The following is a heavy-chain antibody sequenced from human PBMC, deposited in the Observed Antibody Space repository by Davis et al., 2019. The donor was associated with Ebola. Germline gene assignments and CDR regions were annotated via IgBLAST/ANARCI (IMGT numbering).Heavy chain of an antibody. D-gene: IGHD3/OR15-3a*01. V-gene: IGHV1-18*04. CDR2: ISAYNVHT. Sequence: AASVTVSCKASGYTFTNYGITWVRQAPGQGLEWMASISAYNVHTNFAQKFQGRVTVTTDTSTTTAYMELKSLTSDDTAVYYCARDQDFRVDYWGQGTLVTVSS. CDR3: ARDQDFRVDY. J-gene: IGHJ4*02. CDR1: GYTFTNYG.